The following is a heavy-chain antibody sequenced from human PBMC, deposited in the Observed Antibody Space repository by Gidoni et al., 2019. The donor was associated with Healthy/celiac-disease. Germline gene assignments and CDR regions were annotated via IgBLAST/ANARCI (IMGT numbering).Heavy chain of an antibody. CDR1: GGSFSGYY. D-gene: IGHD5-18*01. Sequence: QVQLQQWGAGLLKPSETLSLTCAVYGGSFSGYYWSWIRQPPGKGLEWIGEINHSGSTNYNPSLKSRVTISVDTSKNQFSLKLSSVTAADTAVYYCARVGEGYSYGYNFDYWGQGTLVTVSS. CDR2: INHSGST. J-gene: IGHJ4*02. CDR3: ARVGEGYSYGYNFDY. V-gene: IGHV4-34*01.